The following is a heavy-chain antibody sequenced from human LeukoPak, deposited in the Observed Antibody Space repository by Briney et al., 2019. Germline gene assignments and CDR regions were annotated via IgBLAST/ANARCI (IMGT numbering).Heavy chain of an antibody. Sequence: GGSLRLSCAASGFTFSSYYMHWVRQAPGKGLVWVSRISTDGSDTIYADSVKGRFTISRDNAKNTLYLQMNSLGAEDTAVYYCTRESFTGCGSYAYCGQGTLVTVSS. J-gene: IGHJ4*02. V-gene: IGHV3-74*01. D-gene: IGHD1-26*01. CDR2: ISTDGSDT. CDR3: TRESFTGCGSYAY. CDR1: GFTFSSYY.